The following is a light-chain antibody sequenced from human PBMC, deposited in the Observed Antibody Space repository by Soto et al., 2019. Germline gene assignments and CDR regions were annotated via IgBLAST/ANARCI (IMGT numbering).Light chain of an antibody. V-gene: IGKV1-9*01. CDR1: QAINTY. Sequence: QLTQSPSSLSASVGDRVALTCRASQAINTYLAWYQQKPGKAPNLLIYAASTLQSGVPSRFSGSGSGTDFTLTISSLQPEDFATYYCQQLNTYPITFGQGTRLEIK. CDR2: AAS. J-gene: IGKJ5*01. CDR3: QQLNTYPIT.